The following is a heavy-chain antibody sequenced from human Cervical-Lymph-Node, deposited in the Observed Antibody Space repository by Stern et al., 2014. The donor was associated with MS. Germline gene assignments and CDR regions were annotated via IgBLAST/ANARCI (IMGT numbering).Heavy chain of an antibody. V-gene: IGHV3-30*03. D-gene: IGHD6-19*01. CDR3: ARGSDWYPLDY. CDR2: ISFDGAKS. J-gene: IGHJ4*02. CDR1: GFAFSTYG. Sequence: VQLVESGGGVVQPGRSLRLSCSPSGFAFSTYGMHWVRQAPGKRMEWVARISFDGAKSYYSDLVKGRFTISRDKPKNTLYLQMKSLRGEDTAVYFCARGSDWYPLDYWGQGTLVTVSS.